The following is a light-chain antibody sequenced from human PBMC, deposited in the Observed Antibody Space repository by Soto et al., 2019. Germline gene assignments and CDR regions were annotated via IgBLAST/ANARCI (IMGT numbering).Light chain of an antibody. CDR3: SSHAGRNNYVI. V-gene: IGLV2-8*01. CDR2: EVN. J-gene: IGLJ2*01. CDR1: SSDVGGYNY. Sequence: QSVLTQPASVSGSPGQSITISCTGTSSDVGGYNYVSWYQQYPGKVPKLMIYEVNNRPSGVPDRFSGSRSGNTASLTVSGLQAEDEASYYCSSHAGRNNYVIFGGGTKLTVL.